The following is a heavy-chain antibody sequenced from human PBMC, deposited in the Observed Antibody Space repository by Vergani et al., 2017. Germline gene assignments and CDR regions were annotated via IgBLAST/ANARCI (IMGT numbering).Heavy chain of an antibody. D-gene: IGHD2-15*01. J-gene: IGHJ4*02. CDR3: ARAYCSGGSCSPFDY. CDR2: SYYSGST. CDR1: GGSISSSSYY. Sequence: QLQLQESGPGLVKPSETLSLTCTVPGGSISSSSYYWGWLRQPPGTGLEWIGSSYYSGSTYYNPSLKRRVTISVETSKNQLSLKLSSVTAADTAVYYCARAYCSGGSCSPFDYWGQGTLVTVSS. V-gene: IGHV4-39*07.